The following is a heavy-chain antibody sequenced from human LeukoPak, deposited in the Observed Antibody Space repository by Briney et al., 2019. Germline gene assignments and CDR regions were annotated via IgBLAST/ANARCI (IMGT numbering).Heavy chain of an antibody. D-gene: IGHD4-23*01. Sequence: SETLSLTCTVSGGSISSSSYYWGWIRQPPGKGLEWIGSIYYSGSTYYNPSLKSRATISVDTSKNQFSLKLSSVTAADTAVYFCARVKAVVTPWVFDYWGQGSLVTVSS. CDR1: GGSISSSSYY. CDR2: IYYSGST. J-gene: IGHJ4*02. CDR3: ARVKAVVTPWVFDY. V-gene: IGHV4-39*07.